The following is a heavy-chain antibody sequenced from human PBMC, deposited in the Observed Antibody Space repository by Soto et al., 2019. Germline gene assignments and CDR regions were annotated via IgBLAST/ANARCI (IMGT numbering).Heavy chain of an antibody. J-gene: IGHJ6*02. CDR1: EYTFTNYW. Sequence: GESLKISCKGSEYTFTNYWIGWVRQKPGRGLEWMGFIYPFDSDTRYSPSFQGHVTFSADKSINTAYLQWSSLKASDTAMYYCVKASTSSSKGLSYSYFSMDVWGLGTTVTV. CDR2: IYPFDSDT. D-gene: IGHD3-16*01. CDR3: VKASTSSSKGLSYSYFSMDV. V-gene: IGHV5-51*01.